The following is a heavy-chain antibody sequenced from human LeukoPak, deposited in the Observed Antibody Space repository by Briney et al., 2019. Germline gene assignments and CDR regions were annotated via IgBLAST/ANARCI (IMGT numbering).Heavy chain of an antibody. Sequence: PSESLSLTCTVSGGSISSYYWSWIRQPAGKGLEWIGRIYTSGSTNYNPSLKSRLTMSVDTSKNQFSMKLSSVTAADTAVYYCARDTHSSGSPLYFDYWGRGTLVTVSS. J-gene: IGHJ4*02. V-gene: IGHV4-4*07. D-gene: IGHD3-22*01. CDR3: ARDTHSSGSPLYFDY. CDR1: GGSISSYY. CDR2: IYTSGST.